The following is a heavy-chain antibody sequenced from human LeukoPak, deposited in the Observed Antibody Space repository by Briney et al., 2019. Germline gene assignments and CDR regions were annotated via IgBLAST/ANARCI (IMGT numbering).Heavy chain of an antibody. J-gene: IGHJ4*02. CDR2: FNPENGNT. Sequence: GASVKVSCKASGYTFTSYGISWVRQVPGQGLEWMGWFNPENGNTNYAQKVQGRVTMTADTSTSTSYMELRSLRSDDTAVYYCAREHSSSWDQFDYWGQGTLVTVSS. CDR3: AREHSSSWDQFDY. D-gene: IGHD6-13*01. V-gene: IGHV1-18*01. CDR1: GYTFTSYG.